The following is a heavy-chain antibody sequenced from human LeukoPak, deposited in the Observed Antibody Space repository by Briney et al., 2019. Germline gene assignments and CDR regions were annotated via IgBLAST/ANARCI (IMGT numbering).Heavy chain of an antibody. CDR2: VYSDGVT. V-gene: IGHV3-66*02. CDR3: VRDRAEGRAWVEFDP. CDR1: GFTVSSYG. Sequence: GGSLRLSCAASGFTVSSYGMSWVRQAPGKGPEWVSLVYSDGVTRHADSVQGRFTISRDNSKNTVYLQMNNLRVEDTAVYHCVRDRAEGRAWVEFDPWGQGILVNVSS. J-gene: IGHJ5*02.